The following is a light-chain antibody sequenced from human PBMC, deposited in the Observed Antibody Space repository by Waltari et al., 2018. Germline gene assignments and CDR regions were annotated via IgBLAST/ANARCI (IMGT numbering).Light chain of an antibody. Sequence: QSALPQPASVSGSPGQSINIPCTGTSSDVGNYNYVSLYQQYPGKVPKLRIYEVSNRASGVSNLFSGSKAGNTASRTISGLQAEDEADYYCSSFTTSTTLVVGGGTKLTVL. CDR1: SSDVGNYNY. CDR2: EVS. J-gene: IGLJ3*02. CDR3: SSFTTSTTLV. V-gene: IGLV2-14*01.